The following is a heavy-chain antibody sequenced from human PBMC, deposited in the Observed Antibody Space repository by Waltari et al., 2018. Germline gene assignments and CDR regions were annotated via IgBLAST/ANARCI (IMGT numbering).Heavy chain of an antibody. CDR1: GYTFTGYY. CDR2: INPNSGGT. CDR3: ARNLYSSSWYWFDP. D-gene: IGHD6-13*01. V-gene: IGHV1-2*06. J-gene: IGHJ5*02. Sequence: QVQLVQSGAEVKKPGASVKVSCKASGYTFTGYYMHWVRQAPGQGLEWMGRINPNSGGTNYAQKFQGRVTMTRDTSISTAYMELSRLSSVTAADTAVYYCARNLYSSSWYWFDPWGQGTLVTVSS.